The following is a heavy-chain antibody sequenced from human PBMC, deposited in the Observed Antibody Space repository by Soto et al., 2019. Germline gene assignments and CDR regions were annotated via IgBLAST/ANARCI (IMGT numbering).Heavy chain of an antibody. Sequence: SETLSLTCAVFGGSFSGYYWSWIRQPPGKGLEWIGEINHRGSTNYNPSLQSRVTVSVDTSKNQFSLKVISVTGADTAIYYCAREGGYVDYWGQGTLVTVSS. D-gene: IGHD3-16*01. J-gene: IGHJ4*02. CDR3: AREGGYVDY. CDR1: GGSFSGYY. V-gene: IGHV4-34*01. CDR2: INHRGST.